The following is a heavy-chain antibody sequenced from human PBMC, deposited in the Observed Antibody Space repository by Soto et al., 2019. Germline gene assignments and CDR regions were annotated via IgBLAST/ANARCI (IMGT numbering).Heavy chain of an antibody. Sequence: GGSLRLSCTASGFTFGDYAMSWFRQAPGKGLEWVGFIRSKAYGGTTEYAASVKGRFTISRDDSKSIAYLQMNSLKTEDTAVYYCTRDQTGVPLGYYYYYGMDVWGQGTTVTVSS. J-gene: IGHJ6*02. CDR1: GFTFGDYA. V-gene: IGHV3-49*03. CDR2: IRSKAYGGTT. D-gene: IGHD3-10*01. CDR3: TRDQTGVPLGYYYYYGMDV.